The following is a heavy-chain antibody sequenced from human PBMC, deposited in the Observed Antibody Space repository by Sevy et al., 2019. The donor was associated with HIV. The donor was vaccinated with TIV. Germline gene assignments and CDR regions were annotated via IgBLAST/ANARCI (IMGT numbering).Heavy chain of an antibody. D-gene: IGHD1-1*01. CDR3: TAGLTTGRFHY. J-gene: IGHJ4*02. Sequence: GGSLRLSCEGSGFIFSSHAMSWVRQAPGKGLDWVSAISGPGDTTYYTESVKGRFTISRDNSKNTLYLQMNSLRADDTAIYFCTAGLTTGRFHYWGQGTLVTVSS. V-gene: IGHV3-23*01. CDR2: ISGPGDTT. CDR1: GFIFSSHA.